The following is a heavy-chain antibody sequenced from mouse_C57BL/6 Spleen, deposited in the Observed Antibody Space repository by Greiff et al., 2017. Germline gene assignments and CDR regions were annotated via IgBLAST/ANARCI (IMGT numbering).Heavy chain of an antibody. CDR1: GFNIKDYY. CDR3: AKTPYYSNLDYDV. V-gene: IGHV14-2*01. D-gene: IGHD2-5*01. CDR2: IDPEDGET. Sequence: EVQLVESGAELVKPGASVKLSCTASGFNIKDYYMHWVKQRTEQGLEWIGRIDPEDGETKYAPKFQGKATITADTSSNTAYLQRISLTSEDTSVYYCAKTPYYSNLDYDVWGTWTTVTFSS. J-gene: IGHJ1*03.